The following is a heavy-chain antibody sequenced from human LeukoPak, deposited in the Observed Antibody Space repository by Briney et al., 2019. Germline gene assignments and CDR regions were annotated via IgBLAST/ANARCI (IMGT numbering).Heavy chain of an antibody. CDR1: GGSFSGYY. Sequence: SETLSLTRAVYGGSFSGYYWSWIRQPPGKGLEWIGEINHSGSTNYNPSLKSRVTISVDTSKNQFSLKLSSVTAADTAVYYCARGTPRFYDSSGYYGHWGQGTLVTVSS. D-gene: IGHD3-22*01. CDR3: ARGTPRFYDSSGYYGH. V-gene: IGHV4-34*01. J-gene: IGHJ4*02. CDR2: INHSGST.